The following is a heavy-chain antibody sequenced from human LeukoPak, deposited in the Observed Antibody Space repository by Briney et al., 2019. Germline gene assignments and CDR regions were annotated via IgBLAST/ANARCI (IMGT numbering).Heavy chain of an antibody. Sequence: PSETLSLTCTVSGGSISSGDYYWSWIRQPPGKGLEWIGYIYYSGSTYYNPSLKSRVTISVDTSKNQFSLKLSSVTAADTAVYYCARDSPGEGPWFDPWGQGTLVTVSS. CDR2: IYYSGST. V-gene: IGHV4-30-4*01. CDR3: ARDSPGEGPWFDP. J-gene: IGHJ5*02. CDR1: GGSISSGDYY.